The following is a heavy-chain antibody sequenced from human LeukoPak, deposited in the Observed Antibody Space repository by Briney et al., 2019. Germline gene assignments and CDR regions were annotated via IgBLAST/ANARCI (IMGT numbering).Heavy chain of an antibody. CDR3: ARRLPYDSSGYAFDF. V-gene: IGHV3-74*01. D-gene: IGHD3-22*01. CDR1: GFTFSSYW. CDR2: INSDGSSS. Sequence: PGGSLRLSCAASGFTFSSYWMHWVRQAPGKGLVWVSRINSDGSSSSYADSVKGRFTISRDNAKNTLYLQMNSLRAEDTAVYYCARRLPYDSSGYAFDFWGQGTLVTVSS. J-gene: IGHJ4*02.